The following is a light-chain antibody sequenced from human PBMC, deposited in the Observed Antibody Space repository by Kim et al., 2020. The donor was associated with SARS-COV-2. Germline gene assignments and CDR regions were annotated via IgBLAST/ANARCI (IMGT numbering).Light chain of an antibody. Sequence: VSPGERATPSCRASQSVGSNLAWYQQKPGQAPRLLIYDASTRATGIPARFSGSGSGTEFTLTISSLQSEDFAIYYCQQSNNWPRTFGHGTKVEIK. CDR3: QQSNNWPRT. CDR2: DAS. V-gene: IGKV3-15*01. J-gene: IGKJ1*01. CDR1: QSVGSN.